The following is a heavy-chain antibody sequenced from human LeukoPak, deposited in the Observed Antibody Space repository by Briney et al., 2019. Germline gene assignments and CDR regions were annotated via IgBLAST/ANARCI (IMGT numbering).Heavy chain of an antibody. CDR2: THHSGNA. CDR1: GDSVSGYY. Sequence: KPSETLSLTCIDSGDSVSGYYWNWIRQPPGKGLEWIGYTHHSGNALYNPSLKSRVTISVDTSKNQFSLKLSSVTAADTAVYYCANGIAAAGSIDYWGQGTLVTVSS. J-gene: IGHJ4*02. V-gene: IGHV4-59*02. CDR3: ANGIAAAGSIDY. D-gene: IGHD6-13*01.